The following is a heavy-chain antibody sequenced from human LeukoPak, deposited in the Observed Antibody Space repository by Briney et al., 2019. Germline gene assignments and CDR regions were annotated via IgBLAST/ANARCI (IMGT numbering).Heavy chain of an antibody. Sequence: ASVKVSCKGSGYTVSIFDINWVRQATGQGLEWMGWMNPNSGNTGDAQELQGRVTMTMNSSISTAYIEPSSLRSEGTAVYYCARGPQWRGDYYYTDVWGTATTVTVSS. CDR3: ARGPQWRGDYYYTDV. D-gene: IGHD6-19*01. CDR1: GYTVSIFD. J-gene: IGHJ6*03. CDR2: MNPNSGNT. V-gene: IGHV1-8*01.